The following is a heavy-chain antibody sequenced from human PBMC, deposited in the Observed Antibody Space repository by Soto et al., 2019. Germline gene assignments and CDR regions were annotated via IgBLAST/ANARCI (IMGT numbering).Heavy chain of an antibody. CDR1: GFTFRSYS. V-gene: IGHV3-21*01. D-gene: IGHD1-26*01. CDR2: ISSSSSDI. Sequence: VQLVESGGGVVQPGRSLRLSCAASGFTFRSYSMNWVRQAPGKGLEWVPSISSSSSDIYYADSVKGRFTISRDNAKNSLYLQMNSLRAEDTAVYYCARVLGGSYYYFDYWGQGTLVTVSS. J-gene: IGHJ4*02. CDR3: ARVLGGSYYYFDY.